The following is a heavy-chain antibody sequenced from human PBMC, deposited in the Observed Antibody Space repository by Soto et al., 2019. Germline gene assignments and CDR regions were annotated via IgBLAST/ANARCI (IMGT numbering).Heavy chain of an antibody. CDR2: IKEDASDK. CDR3: ARDGPYDSSGLYVDN. J-gene: IGHJ4*02. CDR1: GFTFSGYW. D-gene: IGHD3-22*01. Sequence: GGSLRLSCAASGFTFSGYWMTWVRQAPGKGLEWVANIKEDASDKYYVDSVKGRFTISRDNAKNSLFLQMNSLRVEDTAVYYCARDGPYDSSGLYVDNWGQGTLVTVSS. V-gene: IGHV3-7*01.